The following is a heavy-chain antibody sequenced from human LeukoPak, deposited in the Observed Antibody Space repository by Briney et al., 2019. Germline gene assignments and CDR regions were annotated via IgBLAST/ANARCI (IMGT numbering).Heavy chain of an antibody. Sequence: GGSLRLSCTDSGFTFGDYAMSWGRQAPGEGLERVGFIRSKAYGGTTEYAASVKGRFTISRDESKRIDYLQMNSLKTEDTAVYYCTRDLQYYDILTGYYGIDYWGQGTLVTVSS. D-gene: IGHD3-9*01. CDR2: IRSKAYGGTT. CDR3: TRDLQYYDILTGYYGIDY. CDR1: GFTFGDYA. J-gene: IGHJ4*02. V-gene: IGHV3-49*04.